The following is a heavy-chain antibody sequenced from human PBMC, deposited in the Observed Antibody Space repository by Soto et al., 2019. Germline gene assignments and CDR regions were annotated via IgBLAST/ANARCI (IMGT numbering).Heavy chain of an antibody. J-gene: IGHJ6*02. Sequence: PGGSLRLSCAASGFTFSSFAMYWVRQAPGKGLEWVTVISYDGSHKYYADSVKGRFTISRDNSKNTLYLQMNNLRAEDSAVYFCARDYSYQRAMDVWGQGTTVTVSS. V-gene: IGHV3-30-3*01. D-gene: IGHD2-15*01. CDR2: ISYDGSHK. CDR3: ARDYSYQRAMDV. CDR1: GFTFSSFA.